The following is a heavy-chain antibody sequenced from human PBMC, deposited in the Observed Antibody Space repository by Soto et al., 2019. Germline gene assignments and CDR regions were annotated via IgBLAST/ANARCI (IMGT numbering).Heavy chain of an antibody. V-gene: IGHV1-18*04. CDR3: ARDCYGDYPLDY. D-gene: IGHD4-17*01. CDR2: ISTHNDNT. Sequence: QVQLVQSGAEVKKPGASVKVSCKSSGYTFSNYGISWVRLAPGQGLEWMGRISTHNDNTHYAQKFKGRVTVTTDTYSSTAYMELSNLTSDDSTVYFCARDCYGDYPLDYWGQGTPVTVSS. J-gene: IGHJ4*02. CDR1: GYTFSNYG.